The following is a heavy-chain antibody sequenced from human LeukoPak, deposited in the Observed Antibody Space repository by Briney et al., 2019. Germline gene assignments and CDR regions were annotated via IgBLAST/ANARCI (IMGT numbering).Heavy chain of an antibody. Sequence: SETLSLTCTVSGGSISSSSYYWGWIRQPPGKGLEWIGSIYYSGSTYYNPSLKSRVTISVDTSENQFSLKLSSVTAADTAVYYCARRDRYSYGLGGFDYWGQGTLVTVSS. J-gene: IGHJ4*02. CDR1: GGSISSSSYY. V-gene: IGHV4-39*01. CDR3: ARRDRYSYGLGGFDY. CDR2: IYYSGST. D-gene: IGHD5-18*01.